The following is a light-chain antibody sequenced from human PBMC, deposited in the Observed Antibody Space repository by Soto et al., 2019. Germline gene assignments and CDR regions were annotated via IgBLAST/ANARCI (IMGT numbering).Light chain of an antibody. Sequence: DIQMTQSPSSVSASVGDRVTITCRASQGIRSWLAWYQQKPGKAPKLLIYAASSLQSGGPSRFSGSGSGTDFTLTISTLQPEDFATYYCQQANSFPPFTFGPGTKVDIK. CDR2: AAS. CDR3: QQANSFPPFT. CDR1: QGIRSW. J-gene: IGKJ3*01. V-gene: IGKV1-12*01.